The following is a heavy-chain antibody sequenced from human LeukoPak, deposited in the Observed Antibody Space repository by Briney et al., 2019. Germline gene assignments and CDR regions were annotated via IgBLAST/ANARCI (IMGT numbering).Heavy chain of an antibody. Sequence: GESLKISWKAPGYSLNSYCVAWVRQMPGEGVEWKGIIFPADSDTRYRASFQGQVNISVDKSINTASLQWSSVKASDTAMYYCARHRYFQLWGQGTLVTVSS. CDR3: ARHRYFQL. CDR1: GYSLNSYC. V-gene: IGHV5-51*01. CDR2: IFPADSDT. J-gene: IGHJ1*01.